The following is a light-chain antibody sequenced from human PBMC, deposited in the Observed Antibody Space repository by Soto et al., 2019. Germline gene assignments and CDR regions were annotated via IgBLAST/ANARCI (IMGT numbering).Light chain of an antibody. J-gene: IGKJ4*01. CDR1: QSVSSK. Sequence: EIVMTQSPGSLSVSPGERATLSCRASQSVSSKLAWYQQKPGQAPRLLIYGVSTRATGIPARFSGSGSGTEFTLTISSLQSEDSAVYFCQQHNAWPLTFGGGTRVELK. V-gene: IGKV3-15*01. CDR2: GVS. CDR3: QQHNAWPLT.